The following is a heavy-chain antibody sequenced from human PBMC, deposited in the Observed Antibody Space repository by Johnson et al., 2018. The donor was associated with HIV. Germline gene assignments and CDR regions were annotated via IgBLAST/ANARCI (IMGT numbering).Heavy chain of an antibody. CDR3: ARDLAGHNAFDI. D-gene: IGHD6-19*01. Sequence: VQLVESGGGVVQPGRSLRLSCAASGFTLSSCAMHWVRQAPGKGLEWETIISYDGINKYYAESVKGRFTISRDISKNTLYLQMNSLRAEDTAVYYCARDLAGHNAFDIWGQGTMVTVSS. CDR2: ISYDGINK. CDR1: GFTLSSCA. V-gene: IGHV3-30*14. J-gene: IGHJ3*02.